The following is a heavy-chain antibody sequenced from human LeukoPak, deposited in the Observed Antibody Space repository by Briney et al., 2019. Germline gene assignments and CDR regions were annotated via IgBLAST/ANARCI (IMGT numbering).Heavy chain of an antibody. V-gene: IGHV3-30-3*01. J-gene: IGHJ4*02. CDR1: GFTFSTYA. D-gene: IGHD3-10*01. Sequence: GGSLRLSCAASGFTFSTYAMHWVRQGPGKGLEWVAVTSYDGSNKYYADSVKGRFTISRDNSKNTLYLQMSSLSAEDTAVYYCARTTTPHYYGSGSYALGYWGQGTLVTVPS. CDR3: ARTTTPHYYGSGSYALGY. CDR2: TSYDGSNK.